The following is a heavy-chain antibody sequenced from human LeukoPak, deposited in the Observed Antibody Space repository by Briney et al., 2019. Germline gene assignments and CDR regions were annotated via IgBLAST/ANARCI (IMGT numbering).Heavy chain of an antibody. Sequence: ASVKVSCKASGYTFTDYYMHWVRQAPGQGLEWMGRINPNSGGTNYAQKFQGRVTMTRDTYISTAYMELSRLRSDDTAVYYCARSVLRGIVVVTAGYWGQGTLVTVSS. CDR1: GYTFTDYY. CDR2: INPNSGGT. J-gene: IGHJ4*02. V-gene: IGHV1-2*06. CDR3: ARSVLRGIVVVTAGY. D-gene: IGHD2-21*02.